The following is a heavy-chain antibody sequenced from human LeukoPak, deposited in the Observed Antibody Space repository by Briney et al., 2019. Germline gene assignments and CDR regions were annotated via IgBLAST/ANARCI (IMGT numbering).Heavy chain of an antibody. Sequence: ASVKVSCKVSGYTLTELSMHWVRQAPGKGLEWMGGFDPEDGETIYAQKFQGRVTMTEDTSTDTAYMELSSLRSEDTAVYYCATVLIFGVVTPPYYFDYWGQGTLVTVSS. CDR3: ATVLIFGVVTPPYYFDY. D-gene: IGHD3-3*01. CDR2: FDPEDGET. J-gene: IGHJ4*02. V-gene: IGHV1-24*01. CDR1: GYTLTELS.